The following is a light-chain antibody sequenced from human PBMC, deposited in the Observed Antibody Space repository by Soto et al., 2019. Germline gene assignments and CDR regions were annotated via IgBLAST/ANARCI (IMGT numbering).Light chain of an antibody. V-gene: IGKV3-15*01. J-gene: IGKJ4*01. CDR2: GAS. CDR1: QTISSN. Sequence: EIVMTQSPVTLSVSPGERATLSCRASQTISSNLAWYQQKSGEAPRLLMYGASTRATGIPARFSGSGSGTEFTLTISSLQSEDFAVYYCQQYNNWPLTFGGGTKVEIK. CDR3: QQYNNWPLT.